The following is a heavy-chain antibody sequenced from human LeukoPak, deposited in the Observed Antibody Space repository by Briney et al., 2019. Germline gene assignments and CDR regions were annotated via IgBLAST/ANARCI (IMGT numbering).Heavy chain of an antibody. V-gene: IGHV1-69*04. J-gene: IGHJ2*01. Sequence: RWASVTVSCKASGGTFSSYAISWVRQAPGQGLEWMGRIIPILGIANYAQKFQGRVTITADKSTSTAYMELSSLRSEDTAVYYCARDKGDYYDTRWYFDLWGRGTLVTVSS. CDR3: ARDKGDYYDTRWYFDL. CDR1: GGTFSSYA. D-gene: IGHD3-22*01. CDR2: IIPILGIA.